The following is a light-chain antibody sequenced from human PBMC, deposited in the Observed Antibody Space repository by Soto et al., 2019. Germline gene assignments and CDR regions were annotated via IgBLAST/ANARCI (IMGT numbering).Light chain of an antibody. J-gene: IGKJ5*01. CDR2: GVS. CDR3: QQYAGPPTT. V-gene: IGKV3-20*01. CDR1: QSVSSSY. Sequence: EIVLTQSPGTLSLSPGERATLSCMASQSVSSSYLAWYQQRPGQAPSLLIYGVSSRATGIPDRFSGGGSGTDFTLTISRLEPEDFAVYFCQQYAGPPTTFGQGTRLEIK.